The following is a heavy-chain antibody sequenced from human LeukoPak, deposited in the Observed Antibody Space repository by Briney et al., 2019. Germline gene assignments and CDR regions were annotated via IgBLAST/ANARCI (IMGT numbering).Heavy chain of an antibody. Sequence: PGGSLRLSCAASGFTFNSYWMSWVRQAPGKGLEWVSYISSSGSTIYYADSVKGRFTISRDNAKNSLYLQMNSLRAEDTAVYYCARLEAGRWLQKPLDYWGQGTLVTVSS. CDR2: ISSSGSTI. J-gene: IGHJ4*02. CDR3: ARLEAGRWLQKPLDY. D-gene: IGHD5-24*01. V-gene: IGHV3-48*04. CDR1: GFTFNSYW.